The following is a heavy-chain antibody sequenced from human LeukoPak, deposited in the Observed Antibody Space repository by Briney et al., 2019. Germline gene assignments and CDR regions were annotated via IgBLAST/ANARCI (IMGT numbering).Heavy chain of an antibody. J-gene: IGHJ4*02. CDR1: GGSISSGGYY. V-gene: IGHV4-30-4*08. CDR3: ASDYYDSSGYRD. CDR2: IYYSGST. Sequence: SETLSLTCTVSGGSISSGGYYWSWIRQHPGKGLEWIGYIYYSGSTYYNPSLKSRVTISVDTSKNQFSLKLSSVTAADTAVYYCASDYYDSSGYRDWGQGTLVTVSS. D-gene: IGHD3-22*01.